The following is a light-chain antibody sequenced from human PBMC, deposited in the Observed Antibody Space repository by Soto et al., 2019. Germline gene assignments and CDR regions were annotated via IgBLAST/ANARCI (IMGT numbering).Light chain of an antibody. J-gene: IGKJ1*01. V-gene: IGKV1-6*01. CDR3: LLDFRYFWA. CDR1: QAIRTA. CDR2: AAS. Sequence: IQVTQSPSSLYASVLGRLTISFRASQAIRTALGWYQQKPGKVPKLLIYAASILQSGVPSRFSGSGSGTDFTLTISSLQPEDFATYYCLLDFRYFWAFGQGTKVDIK.